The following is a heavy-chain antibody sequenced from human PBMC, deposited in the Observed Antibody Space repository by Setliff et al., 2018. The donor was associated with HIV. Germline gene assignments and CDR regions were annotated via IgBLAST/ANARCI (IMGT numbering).Heavy chain of an antibody. CDR1: GYTFTSYP. V-gene: IGHV1-46*01. Sequence: ASVKVSCKASGYTFTSYPMHWVRQAPGQGLEWMGVINTSGGSAGYAEKFRGRVTLTEDTSTDTAYMELSSLRSEDTAVYYCATGLLGGSSWFGGIYFDQWGQGTLVTVSS. CDR3: ATGLLGGSSWFGGIYFDQ. CDR2: INTSGGSA. J-gene: IGHJ4*02. D-gene: IGHD3-10*01.